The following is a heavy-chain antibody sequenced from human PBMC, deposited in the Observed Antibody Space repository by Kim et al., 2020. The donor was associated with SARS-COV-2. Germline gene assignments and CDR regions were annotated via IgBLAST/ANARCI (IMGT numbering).Heavy chain of an antibody. V-gene: IGHV3-48*03. Sequence: GGSLRLSCAASGLSFSNYEMNWVRQAPGKGLEWLSYISSSGSPMYYADSVKGRFTISRDNAKKSLYLQMNSLRADDTAVYYCARGFKDFRSGYYEDYYYGMDVWGQGTTVTVSS. CDR2: ISSSGSPM. D-gene: IGHD3-3*01. J-gene: IGHJ6*02. CDR1: GLSFSNYE. CDR3: ARGFKDFRSGYYEDYYYGMDV.